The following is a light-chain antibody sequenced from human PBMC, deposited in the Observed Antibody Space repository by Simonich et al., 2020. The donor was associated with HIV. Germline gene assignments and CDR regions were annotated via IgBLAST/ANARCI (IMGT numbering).Light chain of an antibody. J-gene: IGLJ2*01. CDR3: SSYGGSVV. V-gene: IGLV2-23*01. CDR2: EGN. CDR1: SSDVGSYIL. Sequence: QSALTQPASVSGSPGQSITISCNGPSSDVGSYILVSWYQQHPAKAPKLKILEGNKRPSGVSNRFSGSKSCNTASLTISGLQAEDEADYYCSSYGGSVVFGGGTKLTVL.